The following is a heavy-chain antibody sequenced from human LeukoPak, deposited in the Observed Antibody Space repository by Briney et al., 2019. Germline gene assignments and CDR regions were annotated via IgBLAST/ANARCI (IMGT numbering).Heavy chain of an antibody. J-gene: IGHJ3*02. CDR3: ARDTGENDAFDI. Sequence: PGGSLRLSCSASGFTFSTCAMHWVRQAPGKGLEWVSVIYSGDSTYYAESVKGRVTISRHNSNKTLYHQMNSLRAEDTAVYYCARDTGENDAFDIWGQGTMVTVSS. V-gene: IGHV3-53*04. CDR1: GFTFSTCA. D-gene: IGHD7-27*01. CDR2: IYSGDST.